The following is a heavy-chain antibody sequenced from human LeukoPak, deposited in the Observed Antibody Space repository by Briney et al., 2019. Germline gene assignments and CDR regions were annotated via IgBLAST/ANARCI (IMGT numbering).Heavy chain of an antibody. CDR1: GYTFTGYY. D-gene: IGHD6-13*01. J-gene: IGHJ6*03. CDR2: INPNSGGT. Sequence: ASVTVSCKASGYTFTGYYMHWVRQAPGQGLEWMGWINPNSGGTNYAQKFQGRVTMTRDTSISAAYMELSRLRSDDTAVYYCARDQGSHTYYYYDMDVWGKGTTVTVSS. CDR3: ARDQGSHTYYYYDMDV. V-gene: IGHV1-2*02.